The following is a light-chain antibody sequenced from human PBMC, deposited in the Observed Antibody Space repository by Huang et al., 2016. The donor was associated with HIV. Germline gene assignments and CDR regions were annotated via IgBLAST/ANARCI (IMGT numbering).Light chain of an antibody. CDR1: QSVSTN. V-gene: IGKV3-15*01. CDR3: LQYNTWPKT. J-gene: IGKJ1*01. Sequence: ETEMTQFPATLSVSPGESATLSCRASQSVSTNLAWYQQKPGQAPRLLIYAASTRAPGVPGRFGGSRSGTGFTLTISSLQSEDFAIYYCLQYNTWPKTFGQGTRVDFK. CDR2: AAS.